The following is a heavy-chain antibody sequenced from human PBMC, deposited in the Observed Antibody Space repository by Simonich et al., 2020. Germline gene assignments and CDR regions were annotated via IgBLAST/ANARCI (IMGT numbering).Heavy chain of an antibody. Sequence: QVQLVQSGAEVKKPGASVKVSCKASGYTFTGYYRHWVRQAPGQGLEWMGWINPNSGGTTYAQKFQGRVTRTRDTSISTAYMELSRLRSDDTAVYYCARDRAARYYYYYYMDVWGKGTTVTVSS. CDR2: INPNSGGT. V-gene: IGHV1-2*02. D-gene: IGHD6-6*01. J-gene: IGHJ6*03. CDR1: GYTFTGYY. CDR3: ARDRAARYYYYYYMDV.